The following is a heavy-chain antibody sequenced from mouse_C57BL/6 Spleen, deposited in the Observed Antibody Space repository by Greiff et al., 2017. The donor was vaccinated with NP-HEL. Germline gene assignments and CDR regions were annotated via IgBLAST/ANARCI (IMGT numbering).Heavy chain of an antibody. V-gene: IGHV5-6*02. D-gene: IGHD2-2*01. CDR3: TGHNGSPFAY. CDR1: GFTFSSYG. J-gene: IGHJ3*01. Sequence: EVTLVESGGDLVKPGGSLKLSCAASGFTFSSYGMSWVRQTPDKRLEWVATISSGGSYTHYPDSVKGRFTISRDHANNTLYLQMSRLKSEDTAMYCCTGHNGSPFAYWGQGTLVTVSA. CDR2: ISSGGSYT.